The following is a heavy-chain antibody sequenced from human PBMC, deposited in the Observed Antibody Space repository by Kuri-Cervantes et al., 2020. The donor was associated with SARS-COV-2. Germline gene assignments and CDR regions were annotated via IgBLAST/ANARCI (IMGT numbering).Heavy chain of an antibody. V-gene: IGHV4-34*01. D-gene: IGHD6-19*01. CDR2: INHSGST. CDR1: GGSFSGYY. J-gene: IGHJ4*02. CDR3: ARDIAVASGYYFDY. Sequence: AGSLRLSCAVYGGSFSGYYWSWIRQPPGKGLEWIGEINHSGSTNYNPSLKSRVTISVDTSENQFSLKLSSVTAADTAVYYCARDIAVASGYYFDYWGQGTLVTVSS.